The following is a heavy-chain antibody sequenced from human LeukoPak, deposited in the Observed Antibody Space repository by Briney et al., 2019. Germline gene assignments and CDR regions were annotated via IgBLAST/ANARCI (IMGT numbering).Heavy chain of an antibody. J-gene: IGHJ6*02. CDR3: TTDWLGDYGYYGMDV. CDR1: GFTFSNAW. Sequence: GGSLRLSCAASGFTFSNAWMSWVRQAPGKGLEWVGRIKSKTGGGTTDYAAPVKGRFTISRDDSKNTLYLQMNSLKTEDTAVYYCTTDWLGDYGYYGMDVWGQGTTVTVSS. D-gene: IGHD4-17*01. V-gene: IGHV3-15*01. CDR2: IKSKTGGGTT.